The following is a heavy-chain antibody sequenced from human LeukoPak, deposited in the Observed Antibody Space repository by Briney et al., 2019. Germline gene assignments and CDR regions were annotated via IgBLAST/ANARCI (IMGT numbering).Heavy chain of an antibody. CDR1: GYTFTGYY. CDR3: ARDPHYGAGFYYYYYMDV. J-gene: IGHJ6*03. D-gene: IGHD3-10*01. CDR2: INPNSGGT. V-gene: IGHV1-2*02. Sequence: ASVKVSCKASGYTFTGYYMHWVRQAPGQGLEWMGWINPNSGGTNYAQKFQGRVTMTRDMSTTTVYMELSSLTSEDTAVYYCARDPHYGAGFYYYYYMDVWGKGTTVTVSS.